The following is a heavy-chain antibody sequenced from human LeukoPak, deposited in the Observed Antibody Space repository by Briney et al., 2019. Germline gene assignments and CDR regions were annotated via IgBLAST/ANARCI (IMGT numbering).Heavy chain of an antibody. CDR1: GFTVSSNS. V-gene: IGHV3-53*01. Sequence: GGSLRLSCTVSGFTVSSNSMSWVRQAPGKGLEWVSFIYSGGNTHYSDSLKGRFTISRDNSKNTLYLQMNSLRVEDTAVYYCARRAGAYSHPYGYWGQGTLVTVSS. CDR2: IYSGGNT. J-gene: IGHJ4*02. CDR3: ARRAGAYSHPYGY. D-gene: IGHD4/OR15-4a*01.